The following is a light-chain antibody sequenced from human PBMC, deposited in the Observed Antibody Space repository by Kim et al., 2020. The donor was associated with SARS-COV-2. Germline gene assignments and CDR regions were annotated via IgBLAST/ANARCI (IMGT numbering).Light chain of an antibody. J-gene: IGLJ2*01. Sequence: PVRTVTLTYGSRTGAVTSGNCPNWFQQRPGQAPRALIDSTGEKYSGTPARVSGALLGGKAALTLSGVQPEDEAEYYCRLYYGGAQVFGGGTQLTVL. V-gene: IGLV7-43*01. CDR2: STG. CDR3: RLYYGGAQV. CDR1: TGAVTSGNC.